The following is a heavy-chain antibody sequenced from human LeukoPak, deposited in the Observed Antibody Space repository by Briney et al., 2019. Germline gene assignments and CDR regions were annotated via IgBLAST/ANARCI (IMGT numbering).Heavy chain of an antibody. CDR2: IYHSGRI. Sequence: SETLSLTCTVSGYSISSGYYWGWIRQPPGKGLEWIGSIYHSGRIFYNPSLKSRVTISVDTSKNQFSLKLSSVTAADTAVYYCARVYSSSWYEAGPGSDDGGQGTPVTVSS. CDR3: ARVYSSSWYEAGPGSDD. V-gene: IGHV4-38-2*02. J-gene: IGHJ1*01. CDR1: GYSISSGYY. D-gene: IGHD6-13*01.